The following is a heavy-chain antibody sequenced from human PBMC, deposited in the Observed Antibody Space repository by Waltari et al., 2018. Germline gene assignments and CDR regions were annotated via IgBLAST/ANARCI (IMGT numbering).Heavy chain of an antibody. D-gene: IGHD2-15*01. CDR3: VRNRGWQQFDF. V-gene: IGHV3-7*01. Sequence: EVQLVESGGGLVQPGGSLRLSCAASGFTLSHYWLGWVRQVPGKGLEWVAGIKEDGGRKDYVEAVKGRFTISRDNAKSTLYLQMNSLRAEDTAVFYCVRNRGWQQFDFWGQGTLVTVSS. CDR1: GFTLSHYW. J-gene: IGHJ4*02. CDR2: IKEDGGRK.